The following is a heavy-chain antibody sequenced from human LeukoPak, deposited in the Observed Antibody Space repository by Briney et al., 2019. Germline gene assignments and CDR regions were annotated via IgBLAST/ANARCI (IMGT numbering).Heavy chain of an antibody. V-gene: IGHV1-2*04. Sequence: GESLKVSCKASGYTFTGYYMHWVRQAPGQGLEWMGWINPNSGGTNYAQKFQGWVTMTRDTSISTAYMELSRLRSDDTAVYYCARVPTRTSSPPMVRELPFDYWGQGTLVTVSS. CDR3: ARVPTRTSSPPMVRELPFDY. D-gene: IGHD3-10*01. CDR1: GYTFTGYY. CDR2: INPNSGGT. J-gene: IGHJ4*02.